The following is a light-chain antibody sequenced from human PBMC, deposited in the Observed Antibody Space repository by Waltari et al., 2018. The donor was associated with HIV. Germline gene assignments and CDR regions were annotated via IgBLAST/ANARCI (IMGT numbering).Light chain of an antibody. CDR1: ESVLKSSSYRNY. CDR3: QQYSGIPYT. V-gene: IGKV4-1*01. Sequence: DIVMTQSPDSLVVSLGERATINCKSSESVLKSSSYRNYLAWYQQKPGQRPKLLIYWASIRESGVPDRFSASGSVTEFTLTITNLQAEDVAVYYCQQYSGIPYTFGQGTTLEIK. J-gene: IGKJ2*01. CDR2: WAS.